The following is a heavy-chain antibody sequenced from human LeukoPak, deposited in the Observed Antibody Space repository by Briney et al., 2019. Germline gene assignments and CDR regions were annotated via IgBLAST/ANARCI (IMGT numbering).Heavy chain of an antibody. Sequence: GGSLRLSCAASGFIFSNYAMHWVRQAPGKGLEWVAVISYDGTNKYYADSVKGRFTISRDNAKNTLYLQMNSLRAEDTAVYYCAIGTTVDYWGQGTLVTVSS. CDR3: AIGTTVDY. CDR1: GFIFSNYA. J-gene: IGHJ4*02. V-gene: IGHV3-30-3*01. D-gene: IGHD4-17*01. CDR2: ISYDGTNK.